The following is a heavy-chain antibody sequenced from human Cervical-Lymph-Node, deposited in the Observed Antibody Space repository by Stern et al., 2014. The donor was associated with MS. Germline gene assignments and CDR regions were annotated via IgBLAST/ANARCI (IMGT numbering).Heavy chain of an antibody. CDR2: IWYDGSNK. Sequence: QVQLEQSGGGVVQPGRSLRLSCAASGFTFSSYGMHWVRQAPGTGLEWVAVIWYDGSNKYYADSVKGRFTISRDNSKNTLYLQMNSLRAEDTAVYYCARPYDYGDYVWWDYWGQGTLVTVSS. V-gene: IGHV3-33*01. J-gene: IGHJ4*02. CDR1: GFTFSSYG. D-gene: IGHD4-17*01. CDR3: ARPYDYGDYVWWDY.